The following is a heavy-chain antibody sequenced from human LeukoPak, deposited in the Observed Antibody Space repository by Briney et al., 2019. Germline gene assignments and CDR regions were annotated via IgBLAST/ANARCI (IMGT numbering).Heavy chain of an antibody. V-gene: IGHV4-31*03. CDR3: ARGGSGSYYSVYYAVDV. D-gene: IGHD1-26*01. CDR2: IYYSGTT. J-gene: IGHJ6*02. CDR1: GGSISSGGNF. Sequence: SETLSLTCTVSGGSISSGGNFWSWIRQRPGKGLEWIGFIYYSGTTYSNPSLKSRVAISADTSKNEFSLELNSLTAADTAVYYCARGGSGSYYSVYYAVDVWGQGTTVTVS.